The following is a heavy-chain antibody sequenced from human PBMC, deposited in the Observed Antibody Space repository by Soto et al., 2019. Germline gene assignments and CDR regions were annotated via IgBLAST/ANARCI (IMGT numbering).Heavy chain of an antibody. CDR1: GGSISNFY. CDR3: ARAPMVLSRSYFDS. D-gene: IGHD2-8*01. CDR2: ISYSGNT. J-gene: IGHJ4*02. Sequence: PSETLSLTCTVSGGSISNFYWSWIRQPPGKGLKWIGYISYSGNTNYNPSLKSRVSISVDTSKNQLSLNLTSVTAADTAVYYCARAPMVLSRSYFDSWGQGTPVTVSS. V-gene: IGHV4-59*01.